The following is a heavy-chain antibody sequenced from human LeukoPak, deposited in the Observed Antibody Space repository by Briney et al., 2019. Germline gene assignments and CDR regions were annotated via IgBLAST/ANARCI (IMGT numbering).Heavy chain of an antibody. D-gene: IGHD3-22*01. Sequence: GSLKISCKGSGYTFSNYWIVWVRQMPGKGLEWMGIIYPDDSDTRYSPSFEGQVTISADTSINTVYMQWNSLKASDTAMYYCARRIYSSGYYYFDRWGQGTLVTVSS. CDR3: ARRIYSSGYYYFDR. J-gene: IGHJ4*02. V-gene: IGHV5-51*01. CDR2: IYPDDSDT. CDR1: GYTFSNYW.